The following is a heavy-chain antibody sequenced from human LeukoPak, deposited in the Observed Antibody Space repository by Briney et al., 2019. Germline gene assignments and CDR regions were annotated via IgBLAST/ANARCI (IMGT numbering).Heavy chain of an antibody. D-gene: IGHD3-22*01. CDR3: ARGYYDSSGWGPFDY. CDR1: GYTFTGYY. Sequence: GASVKVSCKASGYTFTGYYMHWVRQAPGQGLEWMGWINPNSGGTNYAQKFQGRVTMTRDTAISTAYMELSRLRSDDTAVYYCARGYYDSSGWGPFDYWGQGTLVTVSS. CDR2: INPNSGGT. V-gene: IGHV1-2*02. J-gene: IGHJ4*02.